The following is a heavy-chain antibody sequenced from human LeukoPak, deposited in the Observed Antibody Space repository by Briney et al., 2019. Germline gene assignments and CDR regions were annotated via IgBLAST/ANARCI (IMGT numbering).Heavy chain of an antibody. CDR2: INHSGST. Sequence: SETLSLTCAVYGGSFSGYYWSWIRQPPGKGLEWIGEINHSGSTNYNPSLKSRVTISVDTSKNQFSLKLSSVTAADTAVYYCARGKGLLWFREFTFDYWGQGTLATVSS. CDR1: GGSFSGYY. D-gene: IGHD3-10*01. V-gene: IGHV4-34*01. J-gene: IGHJ4*02. CDR3: ARGKGLLWFREFTFDY.